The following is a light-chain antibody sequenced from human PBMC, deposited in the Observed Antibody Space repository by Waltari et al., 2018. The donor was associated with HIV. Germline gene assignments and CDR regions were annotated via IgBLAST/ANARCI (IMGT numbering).Light chain of an antibody. J-gene: IGLJ1*01. CDR3: AAWDDSLNGYV. V-gene: IGLV1-44*01. Sequence: QSVLTQPPSASGAPGQRVTLSRSGRRSNIRSNTVNWYQQLPGTAPKLLTYENHQRPSGVPDRFSGSKSGTSASLGISRLQSEDEADYYCAAWDDSLNGYVFGTGTKVTVL. CDR2: ENH. CDR1: RSNIRSNT.